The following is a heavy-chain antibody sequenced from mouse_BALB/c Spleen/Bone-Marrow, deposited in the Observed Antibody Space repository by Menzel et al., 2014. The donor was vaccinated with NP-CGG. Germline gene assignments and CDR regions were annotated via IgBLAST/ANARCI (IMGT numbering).Heavy chain of an antibody. CDR3: ARDGYYCYFAY. CDR2: INPESSTI. J-gene: IGHJ2*01. Sequence: EVKLVESGGGLVQPGGSLKFSCAASGFDFSRYWMSWVRQAPGKGLEWIGEINPESSTINYAPSLKYKFIISRDNAKNTLYLQMNKVRSEDTALYYCARDGYYCYFAYWGQGTTLTVSS. D-gene: IGHD2-3*01. CDR1: GFDFSRYW. V-gene: IGHV4-1*02.